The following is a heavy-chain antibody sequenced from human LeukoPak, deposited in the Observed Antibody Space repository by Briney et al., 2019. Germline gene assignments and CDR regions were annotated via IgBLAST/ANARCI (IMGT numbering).Heavy chain of an antibody. Sequence: GESLKISCKGSGYSFTSYWIGWVRQMPGKGLEWMGIIYPGDSDTRYSPSFQGQVTISADKSISTAYLQWSSLKASDTAMYYCARSVSRYDILTGRSTPNWFDPWGQGTLVTVSS. J-gene: IGHJ5*02. V-gene: IGHV5-51*01. D-gene: IGHD3-9*01. CDR1: GYSFTSYW. CDR3: ARSVSRYDILTGRSTPNWFDP. CDR2: IYPGDSDT.